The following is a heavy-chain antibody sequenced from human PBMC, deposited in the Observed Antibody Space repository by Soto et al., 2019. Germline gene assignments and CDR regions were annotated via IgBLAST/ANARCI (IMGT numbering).Heavy chain of an antibody. CDR1: RFTFSNYA. CDR3: AKGSSSSRPYYFDH. CDR2: ISGRGVGT. D-gene: IGHD6-6*01. V-gene: IGHV3-23*01. Sequence: EVQLLESGGGFVQPGGSLRLSCAASRFTFSNYAMSWVRQAPGEGLEWVSAISGRGVGTYYADSVKGRFTISRDNSKNTLSLQMNSLRAEDTAVYYCAKGSSSSRPYYFDHWGQGTLVTVSS. J-gene: IGHJ4*02.